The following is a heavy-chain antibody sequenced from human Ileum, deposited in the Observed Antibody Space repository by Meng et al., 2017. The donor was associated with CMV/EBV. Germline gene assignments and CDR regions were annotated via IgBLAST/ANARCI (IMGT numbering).Heavy chain of an antibody. CDR1: GFNFNAFG. Sequence: SCVASGFNFNAFGMHWIRQTPGKGLQWEAYIRPDGNDRRYADSVKGRFTISRDNSRDTLYLQMNSLRVDDTAVYYCVKGDALNTPAYWGQGTLVTVSS. D-gene: IGHD2-15*01. J-gene: IGHJ4*02. CDR3: VKGDALNTPAY. V-gene: IGHV3-30*02. CDR2: IRPDGNDR.